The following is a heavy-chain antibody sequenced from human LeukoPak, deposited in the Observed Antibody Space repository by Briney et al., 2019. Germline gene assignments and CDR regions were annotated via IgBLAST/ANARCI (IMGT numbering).Heavy chain of an antibody. CDR1: GFAFSSYA. CDR2: ISGSGGST. V-gene: IGHV3-23*01. Sequence: GGSLRLSCAASGFAFSSYAMSWVRQAPGEGLEWVSAISGSGGSTYYADSVKGRFTISRDNSKNTLYLQMNSLRAEDTAVYYCAKSDSPYSSSWYPWGYWGQGTLVTVSS. CDR3: AKSDSPYSSSWYPWGY. J-gene: IGHJ4*02. D-gene: IGHD6-13*01.